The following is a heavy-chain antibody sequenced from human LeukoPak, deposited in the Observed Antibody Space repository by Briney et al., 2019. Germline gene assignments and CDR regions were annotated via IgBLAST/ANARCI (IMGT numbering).Heavy chain of an antibody. Sequence: PGGSLRLSCAASGFTFSSYGMSWVRQAPGKGLEWVSAISGSGGSTYYADSVKGRFTISRDNSKNTLYLQMNSLRAEDTAVYYCANGWNSIAAAGAFDIWGQGTMVTVSS. CDR3: ANGWNSIAAAGAFDI. J-gene: IGHJ3*02. D-gene: IGHD6-13*01. V-gene: IGHV3-23*01. CDR2: ISGSGGST. CDR1: GFTFSSYG.